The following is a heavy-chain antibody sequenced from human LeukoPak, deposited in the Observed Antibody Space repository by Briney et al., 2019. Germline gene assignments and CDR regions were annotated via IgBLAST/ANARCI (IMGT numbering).Heavy chain of an antibody. D-gene: IGHD3-10*01. J-gene: IGHJ4*02. CDR3: ARESRDYYGSGSYYGY. V-gene: IGHV1-69*13. CDR2: IIPIFGTA. Sequence: SVKVSCTASGGTFSSYAISWVRQAPGQGLEWMGGIIPIFGTANYAQKFQGRVTITADESTSTAYMELSSLRSEDTAVYYCARESRDYYGSGSYYGYWGQGTLVTVSS. CDR1: GGTFSSYA.